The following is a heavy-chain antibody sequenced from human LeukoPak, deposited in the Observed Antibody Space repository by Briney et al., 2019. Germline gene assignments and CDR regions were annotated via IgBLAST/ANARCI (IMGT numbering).Heavy chain of an antibody. Sequence: PGGSLRLSCAASGFTFNSYAMSWVRQAPGKGLEWVANIKQDGSEKYYVDSVKGRFTISRDNAKNSLYLQMNSLRAEDTAVYYCARDDWAYGGVFDYWGQGTLVTVSS. D-gene: IGHD3-16*01. J-gene: IGHJ4*02. CDR1: GFTFNSYA. V-gene: IGHV3-7*01. CDR3: ARDDWAYGGVFDY. CDR2: IKQDGSEK.